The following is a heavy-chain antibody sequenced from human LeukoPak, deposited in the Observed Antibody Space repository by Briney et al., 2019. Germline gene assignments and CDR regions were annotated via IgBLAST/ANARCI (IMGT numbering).Heavy chain of an antibody. D-gene: IGHD3-3*01. CDR1: VYTYCSLG. J-gene: IGHJ6*03. CDR3: ARGGGYFSSTSWRSGTYDFWSRYLYYYDLYMDL. CDR2: IKQDGSEK. V-gene: IGHV3-7*01. Sequence: GGSLRLSCAASVYTYCSLGMRWVRQAPGKGLEWVANIKQDGSEKYYVDSVKGRFTISRDNAKNSLYLQMNSLIAEDTAAYYCARGGGYFSSTSWRSGTYDFWSRYLYYYDLYMDLGAKGPTVTVSS.